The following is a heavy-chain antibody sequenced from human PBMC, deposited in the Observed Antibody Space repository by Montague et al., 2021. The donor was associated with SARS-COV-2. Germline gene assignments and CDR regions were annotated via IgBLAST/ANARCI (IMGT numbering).Heavy chain of an antibody. J-gene: IGHJ4*02. CDR3: GRVILSATSSPFDC. Sequence: SETLSLTCTVSGGSISSYHHYWGWIRQPPGKGLEWIGSMYYSGSTWLNPSLKSRVTISVDTSKSQLSLNPRSVTAADTAVYFCGRVILSATSSPFDCWGPGTLVTVSS. V-gene: IGHV4-39*07. D-gene: IGHD2-15*01. CDR2: MYYSGST. CDR1: GGSISSYHHY.